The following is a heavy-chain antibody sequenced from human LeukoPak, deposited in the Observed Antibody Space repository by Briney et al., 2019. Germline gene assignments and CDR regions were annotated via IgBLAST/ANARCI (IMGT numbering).Heavy chain of an antibody. D-gene: IGHD2-21*02. CDR2: ISGSGGST. Sequence: GGSLRLSCAASGFTFSSYAMSWVRQAPGKGLEWVSAISGSGGSTYYADSVKGRFTISRDNSKNTLYLQMNSLRAEDTAVYYCAKTLVLVTAIPYYFDYWGQGTLVTVPS. CDR1: GFTFSSYA. V-gene: IGHV3-23*01. CDR3: AKTLVLVTAIPYYFDY. J-gene: IGHJ4*02.